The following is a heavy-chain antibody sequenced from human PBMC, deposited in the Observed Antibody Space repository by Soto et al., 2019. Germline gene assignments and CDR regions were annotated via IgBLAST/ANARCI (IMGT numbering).Heavy chain of an antibody. CDR1: GGTLSDHG. CDR3: ERGVYGSGNYYTGPSAFDI. J-gene: IGHJ3*02. V-gene: IGHV1-69*06. Sequence: QVQLEQSGAEVKKPGSSVKVSCKASGGTLSDHGVAWLRQAPGQGLEWMGGTIPVFNTAKYAQKFQGRVTVTADKFTNIAYMELSSLRSEDTAFYFCERGVYGSGNYYTGPSAFDILGQGTMVIVSS. CDR2: TIPVFNTA. D-gene: IGHD3-10*01.